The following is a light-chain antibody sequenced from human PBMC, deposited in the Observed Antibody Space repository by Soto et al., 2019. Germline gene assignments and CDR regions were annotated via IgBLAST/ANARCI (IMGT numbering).Light chain of an antibody. V-gene: IGKV1-5*03. J-gene: IGKJ1*01. Sequence: DILMTQSPSTLSASVGDRVTITCRASQSISSWLAWYQQKPGKAPKLLIYKASSLESGVPSRFSGSGSGTEFTLTISSLQPDDFATYYCQQYNSYPATFGQGTKVEIK. CDR3: QQYNSYPAT. CDR1: QSISSW. CDR2: KAS.